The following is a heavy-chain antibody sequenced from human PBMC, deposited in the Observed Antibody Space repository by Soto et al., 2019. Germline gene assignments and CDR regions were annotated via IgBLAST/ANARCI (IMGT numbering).Heavy chain of an antibody. Sequence: ASVKVSCKASGYTFTNYGFSWVRQAPGQRLEWMGWINAGNGNTKYSQKFQGRVTITRDTSASTAYMELSSLRSEDTAVYYCARDPGYSYGYNWGQGTLVTVSS. CDR1: GYTFTNYG. CDR2: INAGNGNT. CDR3: ARDPGYSYGYN. D-gene: IGHD5-18*01. J-gene: IGHJ4*02. V-gene: IGHV1-3*01.